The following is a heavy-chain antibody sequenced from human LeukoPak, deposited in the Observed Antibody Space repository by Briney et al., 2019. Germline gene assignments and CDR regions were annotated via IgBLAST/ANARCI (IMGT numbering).Heavy chain of an antibody. CDR1: GFKFDDFG. Sequence: GGSLRLSCAASGFKFDDFGMSWVRHVPGKGLEWVSGTNWDGASTGYGDSVKGRFTISRDNVKNSLYLQMNSLRVDDTALYFCGRVYCSTTSCYDYYDYYMDVSGKGTTVTVSS. V-gene: IGHV3-20*04. D-gene: IGHD2-2*01. CDR3: GRVYCSTTSCYDYYDYYMDV. CDR2: TNWDGAST. J-gene: IGHJ6*03.